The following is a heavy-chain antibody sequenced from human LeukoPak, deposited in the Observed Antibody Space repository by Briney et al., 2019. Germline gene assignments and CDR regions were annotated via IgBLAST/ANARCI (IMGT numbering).Heavy chain of an antibody. CDR3: ARGSGGAVSGIDY. J-gene: IGHJ4*02. Sequence: ASVKVSSQATGYTFTGYYMHRVRQAPGQGLEWMGWINPNSGGTNYAQKFQGRVTMTRDTSISTAYMELSRLRSDDTAVYYCARGSGGAVSGIDYWGQGGLGSVSS. V-gene: IGHV1-2*02. CDR2: INPNSGGT. D-gene: IGHD3-16*01. CDR1: GYTFTGYY.